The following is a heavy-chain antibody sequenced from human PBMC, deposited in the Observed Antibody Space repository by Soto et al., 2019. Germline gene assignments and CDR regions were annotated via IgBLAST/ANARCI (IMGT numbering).Heavy chain of an antibody. CDR2: TYSGCNT. D-gene: IGHD3-22*01. CDR1: GFTVYNNY. V-gene: IGHV3-53*02. J-gene: IGHJ4*02. Sequence: EVQLVETGGGLIQPGGSLRLSCAASGFTVYNNYMNWVRQAPGKGLEWVSVTYSGCNTFYADSVRGRFTISRDSSKNTLYLQMNSLKDEDTAIYYCARAPMSPLWGQGTLVTVSS. CDR3: ARAPMSPL.